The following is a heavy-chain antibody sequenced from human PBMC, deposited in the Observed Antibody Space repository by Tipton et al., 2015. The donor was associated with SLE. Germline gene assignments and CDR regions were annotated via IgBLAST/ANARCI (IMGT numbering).Heavy chain of an antibody. Sequence: GSLRLSCAASGFTFSSYSMNWVRQAPGKGLEWVSYISSSSSTIYYADSVKGRFTISRDNAKNSLYLQMNSLRAEDTAVYYCARDGVRYSYGSYFDYWGQGTLGNVS. CDR1: GFTFSSYS. CDR2: ISSSSSTI. CDR3: ARDGVRYSYGSYFDY. D-gene: IGHD5-18*01. J-gene: IGHJ4*02. V-gene: IGHV3-48*01.